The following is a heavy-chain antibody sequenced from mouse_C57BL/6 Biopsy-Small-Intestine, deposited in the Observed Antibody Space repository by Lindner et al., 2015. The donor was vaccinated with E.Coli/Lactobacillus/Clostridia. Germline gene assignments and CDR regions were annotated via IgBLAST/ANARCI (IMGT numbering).Heavy chain of an antibody. CDR3: TRSGLIGTTGGFDY. Sequence: SVKVSCKASGYTFTNYAIHWVRQAPGQRLEWMGWITAGNGNTKYSQKFQGRVTITRDTSASTAYMELSSLRSEDTAVYYCTRSGLIGTTGGFDYWGQGTLVTVSS. V-gene: IGHV1-84*02. J-gene: IGHJ4*01. CDR2: ITAGNGNT. CDR1: GYTFTNYA. D-gene: IGHD1-1*01.